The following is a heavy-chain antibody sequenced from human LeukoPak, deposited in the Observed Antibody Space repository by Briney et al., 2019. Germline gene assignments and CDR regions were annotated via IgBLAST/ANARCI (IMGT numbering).Heavy chain of an antibody. D-gene: IGHD1-26*01. CDR1: GFTFSSYG. V-gene: IGHV3-33*01. J-gene: IGHJ4*02. CDR2: IWYDGSNK. Sequence: GGSLRLSCAASGFTFSSYGMHWVRQAPGEGLEWVAVIWYDGSNKYYADSVKGRFTISRDNSKNTLYLQMNSLRAEDTAVYYCARDGGSYYRFDYWGQGTLVTVSS. CDR3: ARDGGSYYRFDY.